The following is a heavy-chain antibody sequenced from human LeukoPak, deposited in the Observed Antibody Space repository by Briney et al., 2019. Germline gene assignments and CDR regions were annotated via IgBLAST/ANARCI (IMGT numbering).Heavy chain of an antibody. CDR1: GYTFTGYY. CDR3: ARDNPYGNYYDSSGYPIDY. J-gene: IGHJ4*02. V-gene: IGHV1-2*02. Sequence: GASVKVSCKASGYTFTGYYMHWVRQAPGQGLEWMGWINPNSGGTNYAQKFQGRVTMTRDTSISTAYMELSRLRSDVTAVYYCARDNPYGNYYDSSGYPIDYWGQGTLVTVSS. D-gene: IGHD3-22*01. CDR2: INPNSGGT.